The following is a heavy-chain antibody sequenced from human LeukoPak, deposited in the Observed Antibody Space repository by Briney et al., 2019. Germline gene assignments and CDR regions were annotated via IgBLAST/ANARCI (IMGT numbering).Heavy chain of an antibody. CDR2: ISGSGGST. CDR3: ARRAGAYSHPYDY. D-gene: IGHD4/OR15-4a*01. J-gene: IGHJ4*02. Sequence: GGSLRLPCAASGFTFSSYSMNWVRQAPGKGLEWVSAISGSGGSTYYADSVKGRFTISRDNSKNTLYLQMNSLRAEDTAVYYCARRAGAYSHPYDYWGQGTLVTVSS. CDR1: GFTFSSYS. V-gene: IGHV3-23*01.